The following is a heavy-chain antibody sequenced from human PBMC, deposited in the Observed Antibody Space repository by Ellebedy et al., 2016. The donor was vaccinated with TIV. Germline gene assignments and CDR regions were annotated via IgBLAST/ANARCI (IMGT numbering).Heavy chain of an antibody. V-gene: IGHV3-30*18. CDR1: AFTFSAYG. CDR3: AKERHPRHPRWMGPTYFDY. Sequence: PGGSLRLSCTASAFTFSAYGMHWVRQAPGKGLEWVAVISHDGSKTYYADSVQGRFTISRDNSNNTLYLQMTSLRTEDTAGYYCAKERHPRHPRWMGPTYFDYWGQGTLVAVSS. D-gene: IGHD4-23*01. J-gene: IGHJ4*02. CDR2: ISHDGSKT.